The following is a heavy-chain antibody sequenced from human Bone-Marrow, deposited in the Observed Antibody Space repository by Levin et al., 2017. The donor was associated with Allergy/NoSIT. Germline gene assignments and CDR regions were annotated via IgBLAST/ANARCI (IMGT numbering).Heavy chain of an antibody. CDR1: GFDFGDSA. J-gene: IGHJ4*02. D-gene: IGHD6-25*01. CDR3: TRPTAH. CDR2: IRSKTYGETT. Sequence: GGSLRLSCKGSGFDFGDSAMGWVRQAPGKGLEWLGFIRSKTYGETTEYASSVEGRFNMSRDDSKSMSYLQMDSLKTEDTAVYYCTRPTAHWGQGTLVSVSS. V-gene: IGHV3-49*04.